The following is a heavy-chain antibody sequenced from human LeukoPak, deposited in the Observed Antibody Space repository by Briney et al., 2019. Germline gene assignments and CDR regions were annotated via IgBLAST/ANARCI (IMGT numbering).Heavy chain of an antibody. Sequence: PGGSLRLSCAASGFTFSNYSMNWVRQAPGKGLEWVSSISNNTPYIYYADSADSVKGRFTISRDNAKNSLYLQMNSLRAEDTAVYYCARVPVAGARGHDAFDIWGQGTMVTVSS. CDR2: ISNNTPYI. J-gene: IGHJ3*02. CDR3: ARVPVAGARGHDAFDI. V-gene: IGHV3-21*01. CDR1: GFTFSNYS. D-gene: IGHD6-19*01.